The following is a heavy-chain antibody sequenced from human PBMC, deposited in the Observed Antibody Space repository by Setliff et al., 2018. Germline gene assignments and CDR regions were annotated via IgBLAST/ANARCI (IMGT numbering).Heavy chain of an antibody. CDR2: VRFDGSYK. Sequence: GGSLRLSCAASGFRFSTYGMHWVRQAPGKGLDWVASVRFDGSYKVYADSVKGRFTISRDNSENTLFLQMTSLRAEDTGIYYCAKVKKPLIRGSGFDYWGQGTLVTVSS. CDR3: AKVKKPLIRGSGFDY. V-gene: IGHV3-30*02. J-gene: IGHJ4*02. D-gene: IGHD2-8*01. CDR1: GFRFSTYG.